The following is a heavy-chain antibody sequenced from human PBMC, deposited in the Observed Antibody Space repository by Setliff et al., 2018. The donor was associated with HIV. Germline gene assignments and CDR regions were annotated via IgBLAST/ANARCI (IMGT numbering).Heavy chain of an antibody. Sequence: SETLSLTCTVSDVSISAYYWSWIRQPPGKGLEWIANIHHSGNTYYNPSLKSRVTISVETSTNQFSLKLNSVTATDTAVYYCTREGPRITGTGGAFDTWGQGTMVTVSS. D-gene: IGHD1-20*01. V-gene: IGHV4-38-2*02. CDR1: DVSISAYY. CDR3: TREGPRITGTGGAFDT. CDR2: IHHSGNT. J-gene: IGHJ3*02.